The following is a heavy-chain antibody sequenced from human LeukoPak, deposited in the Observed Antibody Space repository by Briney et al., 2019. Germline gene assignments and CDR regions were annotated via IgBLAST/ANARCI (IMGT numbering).Heavy chain of an antibody. CDR3: ANGAFRLYYINV. J-gene: IGHJ6*03. D-gene: IGHD2-8*01. Sequence: GGSLRLSCAASGFTFSNYWMTWVRQAPGKGLEWVANIKPNGSAQYYADSVRGRFTISRDSAKNSVFLQMNSLRAEDTAVYYCANGAFRLYYINVWGKGTTVTVSS. V-gene: IGHV3-7*01. CDR1: GFTFSNYW. CDR2: IKPNGSAQ.